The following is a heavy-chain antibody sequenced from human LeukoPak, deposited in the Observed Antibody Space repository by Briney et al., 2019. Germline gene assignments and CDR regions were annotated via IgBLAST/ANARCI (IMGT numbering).Heavy chain of an antibody. V-gene: IGHV1-69*06. J-gene: IGHJ3*02. CDR1: GGTFSSYA. Sequence: ASVKVSCKASGGTFSSYAISWVRQAPGQGLEWMGGIIPIFGTANYAQKFQGRVTITADKSTSTAYMELSSLRSEDTAVYYCARWDSSGYYAFDIWGQGTMVTVSS. D-gene: IGHD3-22*01. CDR2: IIPIFGTA. CDR3: ARWDSSGYYAFDI.